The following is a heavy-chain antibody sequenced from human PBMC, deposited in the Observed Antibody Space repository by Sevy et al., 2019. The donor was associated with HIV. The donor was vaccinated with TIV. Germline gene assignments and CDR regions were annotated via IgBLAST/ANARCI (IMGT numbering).Heavy chain of an antibody. V-gene: IGHV1-24*01. CDR1: GYTLTELS. D-gene: IGHD3-22*01. Sequence: KVSCKVSGYTLTELSMHWVRQAPGKGLEWMGSFDPEDGETIYAQKFQGRVTMTEDTSADTAYMELSSLRSEDTAVYFCATTKDYYDSSGCPFDYWGQGTLVTVSS. J-gene: IGHJ4*02. CDR3: ATTKDYYDSSGCPFDY. CDR2: FDPEDGET.